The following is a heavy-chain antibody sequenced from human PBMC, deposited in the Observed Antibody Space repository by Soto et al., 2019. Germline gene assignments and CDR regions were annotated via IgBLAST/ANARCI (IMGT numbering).Heavy chain of an antibody. D-gene: IGHD6-13*01. CDR2: IYYSGST. CDR3: PRGDSWEIAAAIESDNCFDP. Sequence: QVQLQESGPGLVKPSQTLSLTCTVSSGSISSGGYYWSWIRQHPGKGLEWIGYIYYSGSTYYNPSLKSRVTISVDTSKNQFSLKLTSVTAADTAVYYCPRGDSWEIAAAIESDNCFDPWGQGTLVTVSS. CDR1: SGSISSGGYY. J-gene: IGHJ5*02. V-gene: IGHV4-31*03.